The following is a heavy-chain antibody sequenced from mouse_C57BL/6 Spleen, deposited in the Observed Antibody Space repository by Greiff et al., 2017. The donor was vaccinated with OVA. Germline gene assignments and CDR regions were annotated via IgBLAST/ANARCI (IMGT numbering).Heavy chain of an antibody. D-gene: IGHD1-1*01. CDR2: IYPRSGNT. CDR3: AGGSSSLYYYAMDY. CDR1: GYTFTSYG. J-gene: IGHJ4*01. V-gene: IGHV1-81*01. Sequence: VQRVESGAELARPGASVKLSCKASGYTFTSYGISWVKQRTGQGLEWIGEIYPRSGNTYYNEKFKGKATLTADKSSSTAYMELRSLTSEDSAVYFCAGGSSSLYYYAMDYWGQGTSVTVSS.